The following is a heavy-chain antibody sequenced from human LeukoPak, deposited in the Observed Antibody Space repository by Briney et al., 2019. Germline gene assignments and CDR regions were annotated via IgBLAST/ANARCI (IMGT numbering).Heavy chain of an antibody. Sequence: SVKVSCKASGGTFSSYAISWVRQAPGQGLEWMGGIIPIFGTANCAQKFQGRVTITADESTSTAYMELSSLRSEDTAVYYCARESSSGWPSHYYYGMDVWGQGTTVTVSS. CDR3: ARESSSGWPSHYYYGMDV. CDR1: GGTFSSYA. CDR2: IIPIFGTA. D-gene: IGHD6-19*01. V-gene: IGHV1-69*01. J-gene: IGHJ6*02.